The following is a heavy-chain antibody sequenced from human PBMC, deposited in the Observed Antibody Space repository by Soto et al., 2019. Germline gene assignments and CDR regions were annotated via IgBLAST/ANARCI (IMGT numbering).Heavy chain of an antibody. CDR3: ARDQYSNYDGDFRYYYMDV. CDR1: GYTFTSYY. Sequence: GASVKVSCKASGYTFTSYYMHWVRQAPGQGLEWMGIINPSGGSTSYAQKFQGRVTMTRDTSTSTVYMELSSLRSEDTAVYYCARDQYSNYDGDFRYYYMDVWGKGTTVTV. V-gene: IGHV1-46*03. J-gene: IGHJ6*03. CDR2: INPSGGST. D-gene: IGHD4-4*01.